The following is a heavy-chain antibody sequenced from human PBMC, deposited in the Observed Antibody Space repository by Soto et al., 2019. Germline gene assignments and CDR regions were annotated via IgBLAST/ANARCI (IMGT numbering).Heavy chain of an antibody. CDR3: ARGPKVVPPIPSDY. Sequence: QVQLVQSGPEVKKPGASVKVSCKASGYTFTSVGITWVRQAPGQGLEWVGWISGYNGNTNYAQKLQDRVTMTTDTSTRTAYMELMSLRSDDMAVYYCARGPKVVPPIPSDYWGQGTLVTVSS. CDR1: GYTFTSVG. D-gene: IGHD2-15*01. V-gene: IGHV1-18*03. J-gene: IGHJ4*02. CDR2: ISGYNGNT.